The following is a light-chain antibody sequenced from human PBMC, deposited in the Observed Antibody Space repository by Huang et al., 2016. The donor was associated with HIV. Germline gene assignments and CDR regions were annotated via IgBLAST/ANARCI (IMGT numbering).Light chain of an antibody. CDR2: WAS. CDR3: QQYYSTPIT. Sequence: DIVMTQSPDSLAVSLGERATINCKSSQSVLYSSNNKNYLAWYQQKRGQPPKLLIHWASTRESGVPDRFSGSGSGTDFTLTISSLQAEDVAVYYCQQYYSTPITFGQGTRLEIK. J-gene: IGKJ5*01. CDR1: QSVLYSSNNKNY. V-gene: IGKV4-1*01.